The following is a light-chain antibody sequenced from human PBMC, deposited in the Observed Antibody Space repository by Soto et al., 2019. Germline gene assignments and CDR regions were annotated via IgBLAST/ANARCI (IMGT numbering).Light chain of an antibody. CDR2: GAS. V-gene: IGKV3-20*01. Sequence: EIVMTQSPGTLSLSPGERATLSCRATQSVSNNYLAWYQQKPGQAPRLLIYGASNRATGIPDRFSGSGSGTDFTLTISRLEPEDFVVYYCQQYGSSGTFGQGTKVDIK. CDR1: QSVSNNY. CDR3: QQYGSSGT. J-gene: IGKJ1*01.